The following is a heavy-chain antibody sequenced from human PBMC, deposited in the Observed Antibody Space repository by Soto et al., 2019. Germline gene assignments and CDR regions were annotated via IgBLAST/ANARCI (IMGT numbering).Heavy chain of an antibody. Sequence: GGSLRLSCAASGFTFSSYAMSWVRQAPGKGLEWVSAISGSGGSTYYADSVKGRFTISRDNSKNTLYLQMNSLRAEDTAVYYCAKPDPNYYGSGSYYENDYWGQGTLVTVSS. D-gene: IGHD3-10*01. CDR1: GFTFSSYA. CDR2: ISGSGGST. CDR3: AKPDPNYYGSGSYYENDY. V-gene: IGHV3-23*01. J-gene: IGHJ4*02.